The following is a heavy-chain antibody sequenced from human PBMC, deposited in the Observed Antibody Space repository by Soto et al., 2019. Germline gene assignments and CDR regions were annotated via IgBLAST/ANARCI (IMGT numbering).Heavy chain of an antibody. CDR2: IIPILGIA. CDR3: ARVSGYYYFDY. D-gene: IGHD5-12*01. Sequence: SVKVSCKASGGTFSSYTISWVRQAPGQGLEWMGRIIPILGIANYAQKFQGRVTITADKSTSTAYMELSSLRSEDTAVYYCARVSGYYYFDYWGQGTLVTVSS. V-gene: IGHV1-69*02. CDR1: GGTFSSYT. J-gene: IGHJ4*02.